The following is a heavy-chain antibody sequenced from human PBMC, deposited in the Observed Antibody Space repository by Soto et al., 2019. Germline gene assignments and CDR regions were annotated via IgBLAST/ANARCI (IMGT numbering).Heavy chain of an antibody. D-gene: IGHD2-15*01. Sequence: ASVKVSCKAPGYTFTRYNAHWVRQAPGKGLEWMAIINPSGGTTYYVQKFEGRVTLTTDTSTSTVYMELSSLRSDDTAVYYCARARGGASEYYFDCSGHGPGVAVSS. V-gene: IGHV1-46*01. CDR3: ARARGGASEYYFDC. CDR2: INPSGGTT. CDR1: GYTFTRYN. J-gene: IGHJ4*01.